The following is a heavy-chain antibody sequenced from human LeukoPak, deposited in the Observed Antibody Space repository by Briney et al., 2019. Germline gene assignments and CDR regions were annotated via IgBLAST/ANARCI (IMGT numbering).Heavy chain of an antibody. CDR1: GCTFSNYA. J-gene: IGHJ6*03. Sequence: GGSLRLSCAASGCTFSNYAVNWVRQAPGKGLEWVSGISGSGGSTYYADSVKGRFTISRDNSKNTLYLQMNSLRAEDTAVYYCAKAGLYSGKALNYYYYYYMDVWGKGTTVTVSS. V-gene: IGHV3-23*01. CDR2: ISGSGGST. D-gene: IGHD4-23*01. CDR3: AKAGLYSGKALNYYYYYYMDV.